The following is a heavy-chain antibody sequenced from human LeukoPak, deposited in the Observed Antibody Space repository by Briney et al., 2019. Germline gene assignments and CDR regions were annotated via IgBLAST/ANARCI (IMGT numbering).Heavy chain of an antibody. J-gene: IGHJ4*02. CDR1: GFTFSSYA. D-gene: IGHD3-10*01. Sequence: GGSLRLSCAASGFTFSSYAMHWVRQAPGKGLEWVAVISYDGSNKYYADSVKGRFTISGENAKNSLYLQMNSLRAGDTAVYYCARAISMVRGVNYFDYWGQGTLVTVSS. CDR2: ISYDGSNK. V-gene: IGHV3-30*14. CDR3: ARAISMVRGVNYFDY.